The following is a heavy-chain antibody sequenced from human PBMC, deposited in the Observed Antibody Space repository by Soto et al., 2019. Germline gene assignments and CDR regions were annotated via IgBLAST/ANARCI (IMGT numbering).Heavy chain of an antibody. CDR2: IYYSGST. CDR1: GGSVSSGSYY. J-gene: IGHJ3*02. Sequence: SETLSLTCTVSGGSVSSGSYYWSWIRQPPGKGLEWIGYIYYSGSTNYNPSLKSRVTISVDTSKNQFSLKLSSVTAADTAVYYCARGDSSTDAFDIWGQGTMVTVSS. CDR3: ARGDSSTDAFDI. V-gene: IGHV4-61*01. D-gene: IGHD2-15*01.